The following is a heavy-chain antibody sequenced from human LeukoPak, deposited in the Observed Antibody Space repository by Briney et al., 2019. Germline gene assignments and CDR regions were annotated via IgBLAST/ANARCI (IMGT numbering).Heavy chain of an antibody. Sequence: GGSLRLSCAASGFTFSSYSMNWVRQAPGKGLEWVSSISSSSSYIYYADSVKGQFTISRDNAKNSLYLQMNSLRAEDTAVYYCARDLSGSYSNWFDPWGQGTLVTVSS. CDR3: ARDLSGSYSNWFDP. CDR2: ISSSSSYI. V-gene: IGHV3-21*01. CDR1: GFTFSSYS. D-gene: IGHD1-26*01. J-gene: IGHJ5*02.